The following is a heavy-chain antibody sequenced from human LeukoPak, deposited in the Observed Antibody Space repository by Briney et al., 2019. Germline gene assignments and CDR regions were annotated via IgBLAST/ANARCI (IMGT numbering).Heavy chain of an antibody. CDR2: INSNSGGT. V-gene: IGHV1-2*02. Sequence: GASVKVSCKASGYTFTGYYMHWVRQAPGQGLEWMGWINSNSGGTNYAQKFQGRVTMTRDTSISTAYMELSRLRSDDTAVYYCARYSSGWYSETDVWGKGTTVTVSS. J-gene: IGHJ6*04. D-gene: IGHD6-19*01. CDR1: GYTFTGYY. CDR3: ARYSSGWYSETDV.